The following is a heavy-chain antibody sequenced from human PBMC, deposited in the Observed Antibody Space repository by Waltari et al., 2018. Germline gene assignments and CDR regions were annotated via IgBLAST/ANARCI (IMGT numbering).Heavy chain of an antibody. J-gene: IGHJ5*02. CDR3: ARGPPAVDIRGWFDP. CDR2: MNPNSGNT. Sequence: QVQLVQSGAEVKKPGASVKVSCKASGYTFTSYDMNWVRQATGQGLEWMGWMNPNSGNTGYAQKCHGRVTITRNPTVSPAYMELSSLRSEDTAVDYCARGPPAVDIRGWFDPWGQGTLVTVSS. CDR1: GYTFTSYD. D-gene: IGHD2-2*01. V-gene: IGHV1-8*03.